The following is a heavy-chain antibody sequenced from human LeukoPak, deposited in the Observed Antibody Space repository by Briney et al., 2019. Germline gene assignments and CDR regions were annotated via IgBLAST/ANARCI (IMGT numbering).Heavy chain of an antibody. V-gene: IGHV3-23*01. CDR1: GFTFSNYA. Sequence: PGGSLRLSCAASGFTFSNYAMNWVRQAPGKGLEWVSVVSGSGGSTYYADSVKGRFTISRDNSKNTLYLQMNSLRAEDTAVYYCAKEYTGSYGDAFDIWGQGTMVTVSS. CDR2: VSGSGGST. J-gene: IGHJ3*02. CDR3: AKEYTGSYGDAFDI. D-gene: IGHD1-26*01.